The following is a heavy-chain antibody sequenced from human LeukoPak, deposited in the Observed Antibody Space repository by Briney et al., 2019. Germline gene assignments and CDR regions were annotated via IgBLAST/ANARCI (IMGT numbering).Heavy chain of an antibody. V-gene: IGHV3-23*01. CDR1: GFIFSNSP. J-gene: IGHJ4*02. CDR2: IGSGGDTT. Sequence: GGSLRLSCAASGFIFSNSPMSWVRQAPGKGLEWISSIGSGGDTTYYADSVMGRFTISRHNSRNTLYLQMNSLRAEDTAVYYCARVDTVMAYYFDLWGQGTLVTVSS. D-gene: IGHD5-18*01. CDR3: ARVDTVMAYYFDL.